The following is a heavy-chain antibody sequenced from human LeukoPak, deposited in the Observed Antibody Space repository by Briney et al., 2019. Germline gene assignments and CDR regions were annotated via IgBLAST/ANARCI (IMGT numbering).Heavy chain of an antibody. V-gene: IGHV3-21*01. Sequence: GGSLRLSCAASGFTFSSYSMNWVRQAPGKGLEWVSSISSSSSYIYYADSVKGRFTISRDNAKNSLYLQMNSLRAEDTAVYYCARVDRDSSIWTFDNWGQGTLVTVSS. J-gene: IGHJ4*02. D-gene: IGHD6-13*01. CDR3: ARVDRDSSIWTFDN. CDR1: GFTFSSYS. CDR2: ISSSSSYI.